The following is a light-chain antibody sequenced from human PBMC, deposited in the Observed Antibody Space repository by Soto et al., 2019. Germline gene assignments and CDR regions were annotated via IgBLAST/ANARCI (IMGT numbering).Light chain of an antibody. V-gene: IGKV3-20*01. J-gene: IGKJ4*01. Sequence: EIMLTQSPVTLSWSPGERGTLSCSASETITSNYLAWYQQKPGQAPRLLISGASRRAAGIPDRVSGSGSGTDFTLTISRLEPEDYAIYYCQQYGSSPLTFGGGTKADIK. CDR2: GAS. CDR3: QQYGSSPLT. CDR1: ETITSNY.